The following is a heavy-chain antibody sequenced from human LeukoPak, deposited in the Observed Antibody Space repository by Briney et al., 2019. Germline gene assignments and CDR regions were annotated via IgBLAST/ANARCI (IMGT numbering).Heavy chain of an antibody. CDR2: IKQDGSEK. V-gene: IGHV3-7*01. Sequence: GGSLRLSCAASGFTLSGSWMSWVRQAPGKGLEWVANIKQDGSEKYYVDSVRGRFTISRDNTMNSLYLRMSSLRAEDTAVYYCATDRGWRTSGYYLYYFEYWGQGTLVTYSS. CDR1: GFTLSGSW. D-gene: IGHD3-3*01. J-gene: IGHJ4*02. CDR3: ATDRGWRTSGYYLYYFEY.